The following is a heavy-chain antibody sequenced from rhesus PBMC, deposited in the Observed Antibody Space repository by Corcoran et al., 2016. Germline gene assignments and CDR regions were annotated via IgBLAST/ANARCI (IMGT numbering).Heavy chain of an antibody. CDR2: IYCSGGGT. V-gene: IGHV4-106*01. J-gene: IGHJ2*01. CDR1: GGSISDDYY. CDR3: ARVAGVIINWYFDL. Sequence: QVQLQESGPGLVKPSETLSLTCAVSGGSISDDYYWSWIRQPPGKGLEWIWYIYCSGGGTNYNPSLKNRVTISIDTSQNQFSLNLSSVTAADTAVYYCARVAGVIINWYFDLWGPGTPITISS. D-gene: IGHD3-34*01.